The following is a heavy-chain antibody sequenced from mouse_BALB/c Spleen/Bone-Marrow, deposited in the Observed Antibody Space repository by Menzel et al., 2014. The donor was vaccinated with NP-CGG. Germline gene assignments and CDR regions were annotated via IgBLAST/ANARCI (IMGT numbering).Heavy chain of an antibody. Sequence: EVKLVESGGGLVQPGGSRKLSCAASGFTFSSFGMHWVRQAPEKGLEWVAYISSGSSTIYYADTVKGRFTISRDNPKNTLFLQMTSLRSEDTAMYYCARAGMYYWGQGTSVTVSS. J-gene: IGHJ4*01. CDR2: ISSGSSTI. V-gene: IGHV5-17*02. CDR1: GFTFSSFG. D-gene: IGHD3-3*01. CDR3: ARAGMYY.